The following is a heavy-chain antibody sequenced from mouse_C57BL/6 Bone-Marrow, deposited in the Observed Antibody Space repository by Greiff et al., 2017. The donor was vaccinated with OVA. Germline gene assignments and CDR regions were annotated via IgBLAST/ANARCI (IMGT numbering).Heavy chain of an antibody. CDR1: GFSLSTFGMG. V-gene: IGHV8-8*01. CDR2: IWWDDDK. J-gene: IGHJ2*01. D-gene: IGHD4-1*01. Sequence: QVQLKESGPGLLQPSQTLSLTCSFSGFSLSTFGMGVGWIRQPSGQGLEWLAHIWWDDDKYYNPALKSRLTISKDTSKNQVFLKIANVDTADTATYYCARRELGPWNYWGQGTTLTVSS. CDR3: ARRELGPWNY.